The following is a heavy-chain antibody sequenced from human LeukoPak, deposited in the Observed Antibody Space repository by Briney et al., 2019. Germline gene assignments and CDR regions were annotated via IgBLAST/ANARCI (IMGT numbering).Heavy chain of an antibody. CDR3: ARDPWELLRAPFDY. CDR1: GYTFTGYY. J-gene: IGHJ4*02. CDR2: INPNSGGT. D-gene: IGHD1-26*01. Sequence: GASVKVSCKASGYTFTGYYMHWVRQAPGQGLEWMGRINPNSGGTNYAQKLQGRVTMTTDTSTSTAYMELRSLRSDDTAVYYCARDPWELLRAPFDYWGQGTLVTVSS. V-gene: IGHV1-2*06.